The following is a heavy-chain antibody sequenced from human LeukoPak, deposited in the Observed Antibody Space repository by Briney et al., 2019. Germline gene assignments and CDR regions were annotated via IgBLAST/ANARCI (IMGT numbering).Heavy chain of an antibody. CDR2: INHSGST. V-gene: IGHV4-34*01. CDR1: GGSFSGYY. CDR3: ARRPSTYYYDSSGPFGWFDP. Sequence: SETLSLTCAVYGGSFSGYYWSWIRQPPGKGLEWIGEINHSGSTNYNPSLKSRVTISVDTSKNQFSLKLSSVTAADTAVYYCARRPSTYYYDSSGPFGWFDPRGQGTLVTVSS. J-gene: IGHJ5*02. D-gene: IGHD3-22*01.